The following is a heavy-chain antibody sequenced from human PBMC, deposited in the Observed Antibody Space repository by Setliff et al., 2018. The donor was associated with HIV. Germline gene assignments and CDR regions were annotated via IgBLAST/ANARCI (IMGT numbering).Heavy chain of an antibody. V-gene: IGHV3-66*01. CDR3: ARWPVVVPAAMWGLSPYNYYGMDV. D-gene: IGHD2-2*01. CDR1: GFTVSTNY. Sequence: GGSLRLSCAASGFTVSTNYMSWVRQAPGKGLEWVSIIYTGGSTYYADSVKGRFTISRDNSKNTLYLQMNSLRAEDTAVYYCARWPVVVPAAMWGLSPYNYYGMDVWGQGTTVTVSS. J-gene: IGHJ6*02. CDR2: IYTGGST.